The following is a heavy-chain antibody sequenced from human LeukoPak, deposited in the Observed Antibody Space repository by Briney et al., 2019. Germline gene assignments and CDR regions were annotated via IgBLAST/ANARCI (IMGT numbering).Heavy chain of an antibody. Sequence: ASVTVSCKASGYTFTSYYMHWVRQAPGQGLGGMGLINSSGGSTNYAQRFQGRVTMTRDRSTSTVYMEVSSLRSEGTAVYYCARESLRTYCSSTSCYGNPFDYWGQGTLVTVSS. V-gene: IGHV1-46*01. CDR1: GYTFTSYY. J-gene: IGHJ4*02. CDR2: INSSGGST. D-gene: IGHD2-2*01. CDR3: ARESLRTYCSSTSCYGNPFDY.